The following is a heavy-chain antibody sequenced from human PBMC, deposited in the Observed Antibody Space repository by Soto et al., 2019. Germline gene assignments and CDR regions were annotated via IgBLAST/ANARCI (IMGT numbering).Heavy chain of an antibody. CDR2: ISYDGSNK. Sequence: PGGSLRLSCAASGFTFSSYAMHWVRQAPGKGLEWVAVISYDGSNKYYADSVKGRFTISRDNSKNTLYLQMNSLRAEDTAVYYCARDGVRAIDYWGQGTLVTVSS. CDR3: ARDGVRAIDY. V-gene: IGHV3-30-3*01. CDR1: GFTFSSYA. J-gene: IGHJ4*02. D-gene: IGHD1-26*01.